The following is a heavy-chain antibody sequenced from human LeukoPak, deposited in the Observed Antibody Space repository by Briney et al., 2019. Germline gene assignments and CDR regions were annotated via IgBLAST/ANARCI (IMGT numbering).Heavy chain of an antibody. CDR1: GFTFSSNW. D-gene: IGHD6-13*01. J-gene: IGHJ4*02. CDR3: ARANNSSWHN. CDR2: IKPDGSAQ. Sequence: GRSLRLSCATSGFTFSSNWMSWVRHVPGRGLDWVANIKPDGSAQYYAASVKGRFTVSRDNAKNSLYLQMNSLRVEDTAVYYCARANNSSWHNWGQGTLVTVSA. V-gene: IGHV3-7*01.